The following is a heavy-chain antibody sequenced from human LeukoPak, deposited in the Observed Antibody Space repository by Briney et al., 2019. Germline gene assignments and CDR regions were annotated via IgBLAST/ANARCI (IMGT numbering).Heavy chain of an antibody. J-gene: IGHJ6*03. CDR1: GDSVSSNSAA. Sequence: SQTLSLTCAISGDSVSSNSAAWNWIRQSPSRGLEWLGRTYYRSKWYNDYAVSVKSRITINPDTSKNQFSLQLNSVTPEDTAVYYCARAVVPAAMLVGLGYYYYYHMDVWGKGTTVTVSS. CDR2: TYYRSKWYN. V-gene: IGHV6-1*01. CDR3: ARAVVPAAMLVGLGYYYYYHMDV. D-gene: IGHD2-2*01.